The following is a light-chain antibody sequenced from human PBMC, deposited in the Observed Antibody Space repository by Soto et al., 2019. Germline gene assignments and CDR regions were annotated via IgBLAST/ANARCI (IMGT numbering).Light chain of an antibody. CDR3: CSFGSSNGVL. CDR2: EVT. V-gene: IGLV2-23*02. Sequence: QSALTQPASVSGSPGQSINISCSGTSSDVGSYNVVSWYQQHPGKAPKLMIYEVTKRPSGVSDRFSGSKSGNTASLTISGLQAEDEADYYCCSFGSSNGVLFGGGTKVTVL. CDR1: SSDVGSYNV. J-gene: IGLJ2*01.